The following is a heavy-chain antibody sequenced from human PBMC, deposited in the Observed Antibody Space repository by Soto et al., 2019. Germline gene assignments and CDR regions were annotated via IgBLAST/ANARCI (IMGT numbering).Heavy chain of an antibody. J-gene: IGHJ3*02. CDR1: GNIFTSYT. D-gene: IGHD4-17*01. CDR3: ARAGDYGGDAFHN. Sequence: QVQLLQSGAEVKRPGSSVKVSCKASGNIFTSYTVSCVRRAPGQGLEWMGRIIPLLGVVNYAQKFQGRVTITANKSPNTVYMAVSCMKPQGRCVYSCARAGDYGGDAFHNSGQGTMVTVYS. CDR2: IIPLLGVV. V-gene: IGHV1-69*02.